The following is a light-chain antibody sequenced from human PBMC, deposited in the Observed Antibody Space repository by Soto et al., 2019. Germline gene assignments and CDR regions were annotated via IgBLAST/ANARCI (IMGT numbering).Light chain of an antibody. CDR1: ESVGSH. CDR2: DAS. CDR3: QEYNTWPWT. V-gene: IGKV3-15*01. J-gene: IGKJ1*01. Sequence: VMTQSPSTLSVSPGERATLSCRASESVGSHLAWYHQKLGQAPRVLIFDASTRATGVPARFSGSGSGTEFTLTVSSLQSEDFAVYYCQEYNTWPWTFAQGTKVDI.